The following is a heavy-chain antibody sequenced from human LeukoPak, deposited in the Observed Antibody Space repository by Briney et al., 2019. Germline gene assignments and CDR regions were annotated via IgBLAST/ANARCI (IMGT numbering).Heavy chain of an antibody. CDR2: IYHSGST. CDR1: GGSISSGGYS. J-gene: IGHJ6*02. Sequence: SETLSLTCAVSGGSISSGGYSWSWIRQPPGKGLEWIGYIYHSGSTYYNPSLKSRVTISVDRSKNQFSLQLNSVTPEGTAVYYCARDRWMLRWHYYYGMDVWGQGTTVTVSS. D-gene: IGHD2-2*03. V-gene: IGHV4-30-2*01. CDR3: ARDRWMLRWHYYYGMDV.